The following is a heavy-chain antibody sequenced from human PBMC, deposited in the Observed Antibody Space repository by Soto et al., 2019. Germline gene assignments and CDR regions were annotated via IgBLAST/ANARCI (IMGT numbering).Heavy chain of an antibody. Sequence: QVQLVQSGGEVKKPGASVKVSCKASGYTFTIYGINWVRQAPGQGLEWMGWISPDNGNTNYAQKLQGRVTMTTDTATSTAYMELRSLGSDDMAGYYCARALGYSGCARIDVWGQGTRVTVSS. CDR1: GYTFTIYG. CDR3: ARALGYSGCARIDV. CDR2: ISPDNGNT. J-gene: IGHJ6*01. V-gene: IGHV1-18*03. D-gene: IGHD5-12*01.